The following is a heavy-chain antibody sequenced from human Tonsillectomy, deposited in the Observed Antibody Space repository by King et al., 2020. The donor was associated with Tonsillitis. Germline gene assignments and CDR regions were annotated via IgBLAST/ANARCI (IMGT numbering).Heavy chain of an antibody. Sequence: QLVQSGGGLVQRGGSLRLSCSASGFTFSSHSMHWVRQAPGKGLEYLSAISSYGGSTYYADSVKGRFTISRDNSKNTLYLQMTSLRAEDTAVYYCVKGGRGYFYYDSSGLFDYWGREPLVPVS. CDR3: VKGGRGYFYYDSSGLFDY. J-gene: IGHJ4*02. CDR2: ISSYGGST. CDR1: GFTFSSHS. D-gene: IGHD3-22*01. V-gene: IGHV3-64D*06.